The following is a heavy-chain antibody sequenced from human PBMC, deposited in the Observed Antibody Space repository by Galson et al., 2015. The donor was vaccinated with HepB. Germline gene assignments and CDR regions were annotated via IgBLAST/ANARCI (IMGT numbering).Heavy chain of an antibody. V-gene: IGHV1-69*13. CDR3: ARDHAARPGFGELFLRYYYYYYGMDV. J-gene: IGHJ6*02. Sequence: SVKVSCKASGGTFSSYAISWVRQAPGQGLEWMGGIIPIFGIANYAQKFQGRVTITADESTSTAYMELSSLRSEDTAVYYYARDHAARPGFGELFLRYYYYYYGMDVWGQGTTVTVSS. D-gene: IGHD3-10*01. CDR1: GGTFSSYA. CDR2: IIPIFGIA.